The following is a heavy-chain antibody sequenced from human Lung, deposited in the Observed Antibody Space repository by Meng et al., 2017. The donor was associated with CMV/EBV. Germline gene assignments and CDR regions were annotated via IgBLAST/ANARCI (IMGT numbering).Heavy chain of an antibody. D-gene: IGHD4-17*01. CDR1: GFTFDDYA. CDR2: ISWNSGSI. V-gene: IGHV3-9*01. CDR3: AKDIFPATVTTSFLDY. Sequence: SLKISCAASGFTFDDYAMHWVRQAPGKGLEWVSGISWNSGSIGYADSVKGRFTISRDNAKNSLYLQMNSLRAEDTALYYCAKDIFPATVTTSFLDYWGQGTLVTFSS. J-gene: IGHJ4*02.